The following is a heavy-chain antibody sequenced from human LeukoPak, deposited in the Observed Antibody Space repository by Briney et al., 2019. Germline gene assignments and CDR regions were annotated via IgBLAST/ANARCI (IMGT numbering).Heavy chain of an antibody. CDR1: GFSVRTNY. D-gene: IGHD2-15*01. CDR2: IYSGGTI. CDR3: ARDGDMSAYEI. V-gene: IGHV3-66*01. J-gene: IGHJ3*02. Sequence: GGSLRLSCAASGFSVRTNYMSWVRQAPGKGLEWVSVIYSGGTIRYADSVKGRFTISRDKAKNSLYLQMDRLRVEDTALYYCARDGDMSAYEIRGQGTWVAVSS.